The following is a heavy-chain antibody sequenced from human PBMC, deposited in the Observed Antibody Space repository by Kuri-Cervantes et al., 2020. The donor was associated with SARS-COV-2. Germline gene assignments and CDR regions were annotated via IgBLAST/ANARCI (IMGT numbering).Heavy chain of an antibody. D-gene: IGHD3-10*01. CDR2: IYYSGGT. V-gene: IGHV4-39*01. CDR3: ARGVIADRYWYFDL. J-gene: IGHJ2*01. CDR1: GFTFSSYATH. Sequence: GSLRLSCAASGFTFSSYATHWVRQAPGKGLEWIGSIYYSGGTYYNPSLKSRVTISVDTSKNQFSLKLSSVTAADTAVYYCARGVIADRYWYFDLWGRGTLVTVSS.